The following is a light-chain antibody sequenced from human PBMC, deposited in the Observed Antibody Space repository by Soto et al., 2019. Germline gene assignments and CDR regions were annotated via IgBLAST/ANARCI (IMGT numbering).Light chain of an antibody. CDR1: QSVRSN. CDR3: QQYINWPPLT. V-gene: IGKV3-15*01. J-gene: IGKJ4*01. Sequence: EIVLTQSPATLSVSPGERATLSCRASQSVRSNLAWYQQKPGQAPRLLIFDASTRATNIPARFTGSGSGTEFTLTISSLQSEDFAVYYCQQYINWPPLTFGGWTKVEIK. CDR2: DAS.